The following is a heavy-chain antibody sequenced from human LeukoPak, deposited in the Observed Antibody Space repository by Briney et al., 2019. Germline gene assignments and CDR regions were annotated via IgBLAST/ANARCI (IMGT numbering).Heavy chain of an antibody. CDR3: ARGYSSGWYAGAAFDI. J-gene: IGHJ3*02. CDR1: GFIFSSYW. V-gene: IGHV3-7*04. D-gene: IGHD6-19*01. CDR2: INQDGSNK. Sequence: PGGSLRLSCAASGFIFSSYWMNGVRQAPRKGLEWVANINQDGSNKYYVDSVKGRFTISRDNAKNSLYLQMDSLRAEDTALYYCARGYSSGWYAGAAFDIWGQGTMVTVSS.